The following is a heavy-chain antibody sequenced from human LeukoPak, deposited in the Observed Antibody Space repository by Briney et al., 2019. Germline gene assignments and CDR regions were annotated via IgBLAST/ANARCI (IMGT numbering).Heavy chain of an antibody. CDR1: GFTFISYV. J-gene: IGHJ4*02. CDR3: AKEGSSWFYFDY. V-gene: IGHV3-23*01. CDR2: INPSGGST. Sequence: GGSLRHSCAASGFTFISYVMSWVRQAPGKGLEWVSAINPSGGSTYYADSVKGRFTISIDNSKNTLHLQMNSLRAEDTAVYYCAKEGSSWFYFDYWGQGTLVTVSS. D-gene: IGHD6-13*01.